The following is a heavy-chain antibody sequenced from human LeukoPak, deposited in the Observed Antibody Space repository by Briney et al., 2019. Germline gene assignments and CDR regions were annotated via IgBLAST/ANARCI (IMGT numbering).Heavy chain of an antibody. Sequence: GGSQRLSCAASGFTVSSNYMSWVRQAPGKGLEWVSVIFSGGTTYYADSVKGRFTISRDNSKNTLFLQMNSLRAEDTAVYYCAREGNYYDMDVWGQGTTVTVSS. V-gene: IGHV3-53*01. J-gene: IGHJ6*02. CDR3: AREGNYYDMDV. CDR2: IFSGGTT. CDR1: GFTVSSNY.